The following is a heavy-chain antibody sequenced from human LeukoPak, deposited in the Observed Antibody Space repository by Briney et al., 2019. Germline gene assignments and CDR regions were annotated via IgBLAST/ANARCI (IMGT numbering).Heavy chain of an antibody. Sequence: GGSLRLSCAASGFTFSSYGMHWLRKAPGKGLEWVAFIRYDGSNKYYADSVKGRFTISRDNSKNTLYLQMNSLRAEDTAVFYCAKATLDSGNYYNYMDVWGKGTTVTVSS. CDR3: AKATLDSGNYYNYMDV. CDR1: GFTFSSYG. J-gene: IGHJ6*03. V-gene: IGHV3-30*02. D-gene: IGHD1-26*01. CDR2: IRYDGSNK.